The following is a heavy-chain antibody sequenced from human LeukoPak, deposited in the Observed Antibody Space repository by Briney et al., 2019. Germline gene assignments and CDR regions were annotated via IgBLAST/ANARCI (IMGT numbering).Heavy chain of an antibody. Sequence: GGSLRLSCTATGFTFGDYAMSWFRQAPGKGLEWVGFIRSKVYGGTTEYAASVKGRFTISRDDSKSIAYLQMNSLKSEDTAVYYCVRYSGDADYWGQGTLVTVSS. D-gene: IGHD5-12*01. CDR3: VRYSGDADY. V-gene: IGHV3-49*03. J-gene: IGHJ4*02. CDR2: IRSKVYGGTT. CDR1: GFTFGDYA.